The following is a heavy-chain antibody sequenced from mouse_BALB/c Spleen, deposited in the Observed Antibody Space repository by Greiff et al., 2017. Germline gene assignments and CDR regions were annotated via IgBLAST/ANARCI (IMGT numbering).Heavy chain of an antibody. CDR2: ISYSGST. J-gene: IGHJ2*01. D-gene: IGHD1-1*01. Sequence: EVKLQESGPGLVKPSQSLSLTCTVTGYSITSDYAWNWIRQFPGNKLEWMGYISYSGSTSYNPSLKSRISITRDTSKNQFFLQLNSVTTEDTATYYCAITRYYFDYWGQGTTLTVSS. CDR1: GYSITSDYA. CDR3: AITRYYFDY. V-gene: IGHV3-2*02.